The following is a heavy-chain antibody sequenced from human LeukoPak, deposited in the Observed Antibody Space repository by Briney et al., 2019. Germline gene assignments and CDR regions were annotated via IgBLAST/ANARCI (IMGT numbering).Heavy chain of an antibody. CDR1: GYTFTDYY. Sequence: GASVTVSCTASGYTFTDYYIHWVRQAPGQGLEWVGYIKPNSGDTNYAQKFQGRVTMTRDTSISTAYMEVSSLTSDDTALYYCARVEGISAATGDWGQGTLVTVSS. J-gene: IGHJ4*02. V-gene: IGHV1-2*02. CDR2: IKPNSGDT. D-gene: IGHD1-20*01. CDR3: ARVEGISAATGD.